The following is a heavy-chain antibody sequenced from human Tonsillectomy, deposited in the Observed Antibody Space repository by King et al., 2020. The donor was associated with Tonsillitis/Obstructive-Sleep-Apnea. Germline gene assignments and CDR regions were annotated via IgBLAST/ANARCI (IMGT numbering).Heavy chain of an antibody. CDR2: IYYSGST. CDR3: AIGVDYYYYMDV. D-gene: IGHD3-3*01. J-gene: IGHJ6*03. CDR1: GGSISSGGYF. V-gene: IGHV4-31*03. Sequence: VQLQESGPGLVKPSQTLSLTCTVSGGSISSGGYFWSWIRQHPGKGLGWIGYIYYSGSTYYNPSLESRLTISIETSKNHFSLKLSSVTAADTAVYYGAIGVDYYYYMDVWGKGTTVTVSS.